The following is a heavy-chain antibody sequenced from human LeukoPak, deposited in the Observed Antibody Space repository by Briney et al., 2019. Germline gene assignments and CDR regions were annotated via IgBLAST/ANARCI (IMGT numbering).Heavy chain of an antibody. Sequence: GGSLRLSCAASGFTFSSFSMSWVRQAPGKGLEWVSSISTSSIYIYYADSVKGRFTISRDNSKNTLYPQMNSLRAEDTAVYYCARTVTWIQLFSHFDYWGQGTLVTVSS. V-gene: IGHV3-21*01. CDR1: GFTFSSFS. J-gene: IGHJ4*02. CDR3: ARTVTWIQLFSHFDY. D-gene: IGHD5-18*01. CDR2: ISTSSIYI.